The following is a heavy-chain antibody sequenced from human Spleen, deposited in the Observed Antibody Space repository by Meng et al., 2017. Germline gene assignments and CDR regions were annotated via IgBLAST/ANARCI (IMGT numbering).Heavy chain of an antibody. CDR3: ATRGNPYLNC. Sequence: QAQLVQSGAEVKKPGASVKVSCKPSGYNFPDYYIHWVRRAPGQGLEWMGGIIPFLGITNYAQKFQGRVTITADESTSTAYMEVSSLRSEDTAVYYCATRGNPYLNCWGQGTLVTVSS. CDR2: IIPFLGIT. J-gene: IGHJ4*02. V-gene: IGHV1-69*10. CDR1: GYNFPDYY.